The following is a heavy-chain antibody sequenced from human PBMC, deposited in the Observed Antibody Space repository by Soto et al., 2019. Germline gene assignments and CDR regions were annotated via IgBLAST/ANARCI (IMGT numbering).Heavy chain of an antibody. Sequence: EVQLLESGGGLVQPGGSLRLSCAASGFTFSSYAMSWVRQAPGKGLEWVSAISGSGGSTYYADSVKGRFTISRDNSKNTLYLQMNRLRAEDRAVYYCAKDGGPDYDYVPGMDVWGQGTTVTVSS. CDR3: AKDGGPDYDYVPGMDV. V-gene: IGHV3-23*01. CDR2: ISGSGGST. CDR1: GFTFSSYA. D-gene: IGHD3-16*01. J-gene: IGHJ6*02.